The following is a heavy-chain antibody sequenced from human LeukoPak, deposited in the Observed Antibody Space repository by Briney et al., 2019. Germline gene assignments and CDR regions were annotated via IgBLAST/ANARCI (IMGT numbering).Heavy chain of an antibody. V-gene: IGHV4-39*07. Sequence: SETLSLTCTVSGGSISSSSYYWGWIRQPPGKGLEWIGSIYYSGSTYYNPSLKSRVTISVDTSKNQFSLKVSSVTAADTAVYYCARVDGSCSGGSCPSGNWFDPWGQGTLVTVSS. J-gene: IGHJ5*02. D-gene: IGHD2-15*01. CDR2: IYYSGST. CDR1: GGSISSSSYY. CDR3: ARVDGSCSGGSCPSGNWFDP.